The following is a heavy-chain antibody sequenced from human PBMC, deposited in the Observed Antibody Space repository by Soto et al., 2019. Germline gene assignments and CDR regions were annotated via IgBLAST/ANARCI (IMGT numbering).Heavy chain of an antibody. Sequence: GASVKVSCKASGYTFTSYGISWVRQAPGQGLEWMGWISAYNGNTNYAQKLQGRATMTTDTSTSTAYMELRSLRSDDTAVYYCARLGYSYGFAYYYYGMDVWGQGTTVTVSS. V-gene: IGHV1-18*04. CDR3: ARLGYSYGFAYYYYGMDV. CDR2: ISAYNGNT. CDR1: GYTFTSYG. D-gene: IGHD5-18*01. J-gene: IGHJ6*02.